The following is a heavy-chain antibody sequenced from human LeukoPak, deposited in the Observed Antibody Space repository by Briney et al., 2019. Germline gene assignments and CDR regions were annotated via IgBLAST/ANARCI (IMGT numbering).Heavy chain of an antibody. CDR3: ARQPSSGWFDN. Sequence: GESLKISCKGSGYDFSGDWIGWVRQMPGKGLELMGIIYPGDSDTRYSPSFQGQVTISADKSISTAYLQWASLKASDSAMYYCARQPSSGWFDNWGQGTLVTVSS. CDR1: GYDFSGDW. J-gene: IGHJ4*02. CDR2: IYPGDSDT. D-gene: IGHD6-19*01. V-gene: IGHV5-51*01.